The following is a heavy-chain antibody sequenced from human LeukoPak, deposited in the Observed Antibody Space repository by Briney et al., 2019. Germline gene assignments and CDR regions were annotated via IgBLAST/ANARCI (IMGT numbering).Heavy chain of an antibody. Sequence: ASVKVSCKASGYTFTSYDINWVRQATGQGLEWMGWMNPNSGNTGYAQKFQGRVTMTRNTSISTAYMELSSLRSEDTAVYYCARGGWPLYYYYYGMDVWGQGTTVTVSS. J-gene: IGHJ6*02. V-gene: IGHV1-8*01. CDR2: MNPNSGNT. CDR3: ARGGWPLYYYYYGMDV. CDR1: GYTFTSYD.